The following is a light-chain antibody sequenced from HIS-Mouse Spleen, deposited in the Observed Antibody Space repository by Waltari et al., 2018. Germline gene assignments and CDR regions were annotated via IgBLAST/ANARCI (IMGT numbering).Light chain of an antibody. V-gene: IGKV1-8*01. J-gene: IGKJ5*01. CDR2: AAS. CDR1: QGISSH. Sequence: AIRMTPSPSSFSASTGDTVTITCRASQGISSHLAWYQQKPGKAPKLLIYAASTLQSGVPSRFSGSGSGTEFTLTISCLQSEDFATYYCQQYYSYLPITFGQGTRLEIK. CDR3: QQYYSYLPIT.